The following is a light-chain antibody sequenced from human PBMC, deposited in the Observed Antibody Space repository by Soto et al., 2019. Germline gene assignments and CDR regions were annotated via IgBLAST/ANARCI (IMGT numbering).Light chain of an antibody. Sequence: QSAVTQPASVSGSPGQSITISCTGTSSDIGGHDYVFWYQQYPGKAPKLLISEVTNRPSGVSRRFSGSKSGATASLTITGLLAEDEADYYCASYTSADTRVFGGGTKLTVL. CDR2: EVT. CDR3: ASYTSADTRV. J-gene: IGLJ3*02. CDR1: SSDIGGHDY. V-gene: IGLV2-14*01.